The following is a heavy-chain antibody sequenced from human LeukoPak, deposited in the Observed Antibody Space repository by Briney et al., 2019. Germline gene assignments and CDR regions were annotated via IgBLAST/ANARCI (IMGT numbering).Heavy chain of an antibody. CDR3: AFRDYIVATITLNDY. D-gene: IGHD5-12*01. V-gene: IGHV1-69*04. J-gene: IGHJ4*02. CDR2: IIPILGIA. Sequence: SVKVSCKASGGTFSSYAISWVRQAPGQGLEWMGRIIPILGIANYAQKFQGRVTITADKSTSTAYMELSSLRSEDTAVYYCAFRDYIVATITLNDYWGQGTLVTVSS. CDR1: GGTFSSYA.